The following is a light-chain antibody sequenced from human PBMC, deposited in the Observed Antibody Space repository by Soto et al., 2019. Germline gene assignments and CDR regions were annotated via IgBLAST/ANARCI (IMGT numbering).Light chain of an antibody. CDR3: QQYGSAPT. V-gene: IGKV3-20*01. Sequence: IVLTQSPGTLSLSPGERATRSCRASQSVSSSYLAWYQQKPGQAHRLLIYGASSRATGIPDRFSGSGSGSDFTLTISRLEPEDFAVYYWQQYGSAPTFGPGTKVDIK. CDR2: GAS. J-gene: IGKJ3*01. CDR1: QSVSSSY.